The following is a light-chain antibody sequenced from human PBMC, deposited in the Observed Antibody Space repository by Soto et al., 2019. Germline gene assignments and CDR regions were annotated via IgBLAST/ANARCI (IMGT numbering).Light chain of an antibody. J-gene: IGLJ1*01. CDR3: GSYATSSYV. CDR2: EVS. CDR1: TSDVGGYNY. V-gene: IGLV2-14*01. Sequence: QSVLTQPASVSGSPGQSITISCTGTTSDVGGYNYVSWYQQHPGKAPKLMIYEVSNRPSGISNRFSGSKSGNTASLTISGLQAEDEADYYCGSYATSSYVFGTGT.